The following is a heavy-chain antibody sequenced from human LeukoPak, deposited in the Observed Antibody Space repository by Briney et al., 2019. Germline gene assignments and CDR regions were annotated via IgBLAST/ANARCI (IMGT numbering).Heavy chain of an antibody. CDR2: ISWNSGSI. Sequence: PGGSLRLSCAASGFTFSNYEMNWVRQAPGKGLEWVSGISWNSGSIGYADSVKGRFTISRDNAKNSLYLQMNSLRAEDTALYYCAKDNFDYWGQGTLVTVSS. CDR3: AKDNFDY. V-gene: IGHV3-9*01. CDR1: GFTFSNYE. J-gene: IGHJ4*02.